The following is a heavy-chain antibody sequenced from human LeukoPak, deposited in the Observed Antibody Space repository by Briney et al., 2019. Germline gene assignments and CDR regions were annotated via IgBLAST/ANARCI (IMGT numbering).Heavy chain of an antibody. CDR1: GGSFSGYY. J-gene: IGHJ4*02. V-gene: IGHV4-34*01. Sequence: PSETLSLTCAVYGGSFSGYYWSWIRQPPGKGLEWIGEINHSGSTNYNPSLKRRVTISVDTSKNQFSLKLSSVTAADTAVYYCARGFPTRYYDSSGYYYSPFDYWGQGTLVTVSS. D-gene: IGHD3-22*01. CDR2: INHSGST. CDR3: ARGFPTRYYDSSGYYYSPFDY.